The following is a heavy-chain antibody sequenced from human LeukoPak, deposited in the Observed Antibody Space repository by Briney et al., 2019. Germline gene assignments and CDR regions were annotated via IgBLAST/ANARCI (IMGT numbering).Heavy chain of an antibody. CDR3: AKVSRAAAVKDY. J-gene: IGHJ4*02. D-gene: IGHD6-13*01. CDR1: GFTFSSYW. Sequence: PGGSLRLSCAASGFTFSSYWMSWVRQAPGKGLEWVANIKQDGSEKYYVDSVKGRFTISRDNSKNTLYLQMNSLRAEDTAVYYCAKVSRAAAVKDYWGQGTLVTVSS. CDR2: IKQDGSEK. V-gene: IGHV3-7*03.